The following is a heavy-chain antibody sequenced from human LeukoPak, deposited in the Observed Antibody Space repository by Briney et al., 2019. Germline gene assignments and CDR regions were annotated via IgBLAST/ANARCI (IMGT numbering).Heavy chain of an antibody. V-gene: IGHV1-46*01. CDR1: GYTFTSYY. CDR3: ARRSAGWFGDYYMDV. D-gene: IGHD3-10*01. CDR2: INPSGGST. Sequence: ASVKVSCKASGYTFTSYYMHWVRQAPGQGLEWMGIINPSGGSTSYAQKFQGRVTMTRDMSTSTVYMELSSLRSEDTAVYYCARRSAGWFGDYYMDVWGKGTTVTISS. J-gene: IGHJ6*03.